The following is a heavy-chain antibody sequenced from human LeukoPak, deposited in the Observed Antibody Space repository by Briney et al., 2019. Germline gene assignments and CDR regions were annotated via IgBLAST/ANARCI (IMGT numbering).Heavy chain of an antibody. CDR3: ARDHSYYFGSQTSTLDV. D-gene: IGHD3-10*01. CDR2: IYYTGSV. J-gene: IGHJ6*02. Sequence: PSETLSLTCTISGASISTGGFYWTWIRQPPGEGLEWIGYIYYTGSVDYNASLKSRLTISLDTSKNRFSLKLNSVTAADTAVYYCARDHSYYFGSQTSTLDVWGQGTAVTVSS. V-gene: IGHV4-31*03. CDR1: GASISTGGFY.